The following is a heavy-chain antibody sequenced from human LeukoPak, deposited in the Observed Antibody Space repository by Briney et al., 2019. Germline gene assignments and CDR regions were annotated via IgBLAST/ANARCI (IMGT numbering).Heavy chain of an antibody. CDR3: ARDHSYYFGSQTSTLDV. D-gene: IGHD3-10*01. CDR2: IYYTGSV. J-gene: IGHJ6*02. Sequence: PSETLSLTCTISGASISTGGFYWTWIRQPPGEGLEWIGYIYYTGSVDYNASLKSRLTISLDTSKNRFSLKLNSVTAADTAVYYCARDHSYYFGSQTSTLDVWGQGTAVTVSS. V-gene: IGHV4-31*03. CDR1: GASISTGGFY.